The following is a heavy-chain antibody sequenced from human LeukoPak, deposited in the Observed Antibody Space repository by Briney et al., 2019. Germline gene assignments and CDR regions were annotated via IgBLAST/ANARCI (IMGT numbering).Heavy chain of an antibody. D-gene: IGHD3-10*01. CDR3: ARGPYYYDSGSYVD. CDR1: GGSFSGYY. Sequence: PSETLSLTCAVYGGSFSGYYWSWIRQPPGKGLEWIGEINHSGSTNYNPSLESRVTISVDTSKNQFSLKLSSVTAADTAVYYCARGPYYYDSGSYVDWGQGTLVTVSS. J-gene: IGHJ4*02. V-gene: IGHV4-34*01. CDR2: INHSGST.